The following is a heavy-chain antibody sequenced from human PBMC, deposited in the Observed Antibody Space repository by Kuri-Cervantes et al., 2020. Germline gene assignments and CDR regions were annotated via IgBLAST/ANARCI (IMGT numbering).Heavy chain of an antibody. J-gene: IGHJ5*02. CDR1: GGTFSSYA. D-gene: IGHD6-19*01. CDR2: IVPIFGTT. CDR3: ARGPPHREAVAGTGPFDP. Sequence: SVKVSCKASGGTFSSYAINWVRQAPGHGLEWMGGIVPIFGTTNYAHKFQGRVTLTADKSTNTAYMELSSLRSEDTALYHCARGPPHREAVAGTGPFDPWGQGTLVTVSS. V-gene: IGHV1-69*06.